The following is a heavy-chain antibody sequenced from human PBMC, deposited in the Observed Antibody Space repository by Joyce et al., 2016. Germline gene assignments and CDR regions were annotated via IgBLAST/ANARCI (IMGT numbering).Heavy chain of an antibody. CDR2: SYSGDNT. V-gene: IGHV3-53*04. CDR3: ARVWVPGYYYGMDV. Sequence: EVQLVESGGGLVQPGGSLRLSCAASVFNVSTNYMSWVRQVPGKGLEWVAVSYSGDNTYYADSVKGRFTISRHNSKNTVYLQMSSLRAEDTAVYYCARVWVPGYYYGMDVWGQGTTVTVSS. CDR1: VFNVSTNY. J-gene: IGHJ6*02. D-gene: IGHD3-16*01.